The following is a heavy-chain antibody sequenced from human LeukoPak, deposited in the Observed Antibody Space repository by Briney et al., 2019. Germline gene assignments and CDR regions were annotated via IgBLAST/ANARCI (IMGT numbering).Heavy chain of an antibody. CDR3: AKDIEYSYGYSFDY. V-gene: IGHV3-9*01. CDR2: ISWNSGSI. CDR1: GFTLDDYA. D-gene: IGHD5-18*01. J-gene: IGHJ4*02. Sequence: GGSLRLSCAASGFTLDDYAMHWVRHARGKGLECGSGISWNSGSIAYADSVKGRFTISRDNDKNSLYLQMNSLTAEDTALYYCAKDIEYSYGYSFDYWGQGTLVTVSS.